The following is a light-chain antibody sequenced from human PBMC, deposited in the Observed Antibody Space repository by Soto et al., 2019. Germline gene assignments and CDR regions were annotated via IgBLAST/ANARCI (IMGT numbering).Light chain of an antibody. V-gene: IGLV1-40*01. CDR3: QSYDSSLSGSVV. CDR1: SSNIGAGYN. CDR2: ANN. J-gene: IGLJ2*01. Sequence: QSVLTQSPSVSAAPGQRVTISCTGSSSNIGAGYNVHWYQHLPGAAPKLLIYANNIRPSGIPDRFSGSRSGTSASLAITGLQAEDEADYYCQSYDSSLSGSVVFGGGTKLTVL.